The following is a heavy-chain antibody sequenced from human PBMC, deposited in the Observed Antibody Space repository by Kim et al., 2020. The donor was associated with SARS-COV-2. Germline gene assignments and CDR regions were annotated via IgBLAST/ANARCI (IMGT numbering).Heavy chain of an antibody. J-gene: IGHJ4*02. CDR1: GGSISSSNW. CDR3: ARLTLGYGDYDY. D-gene: IGHD4-17*01. CDR2: IYHSGST. V-gene: IGHV4-4*02. Sequence: SETLSLTCAVSGGSISSSNWWSWVRQPPGKGLEWFGVIYHSGSTNYNPSLKSRVTISVDKSKNQFSLKLSSVTAADTAVYYCARLTLGYGDYDYWGQGTLVTVSS.